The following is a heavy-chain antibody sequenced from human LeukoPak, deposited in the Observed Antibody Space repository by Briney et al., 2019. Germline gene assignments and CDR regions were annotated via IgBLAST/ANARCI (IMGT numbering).Heavy chain of an antibody. V-gene: IGHV4-34*01. J-gene: IGHJ4*02. D-gene: IGHD3-3*01. CDR1: GGSFSNYY. CDR3: ARSRFLEWLAAY. CDR2: INHSGST. Sequence: SETLSLTCAVYGGSFSNYYWSWIRQPPGKGLEWIGEINHSGSTNYNPSLKSRVTTSVDTSKNQFSLKLSSVTAADTAVYYCARSRFLEWLAAYWGQGTLVTVSS.